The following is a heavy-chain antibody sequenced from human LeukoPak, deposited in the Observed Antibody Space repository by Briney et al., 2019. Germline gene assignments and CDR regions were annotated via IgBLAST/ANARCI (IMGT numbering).Heavy chain of an antibody. CDR1: GFTFSTYW. Sequence: GGSLRLSCAASGFTFSTYWRHWFRQAPGKGLLWVSRTNSDGTITNYADSVRGRFTISRDNAKNTLYLQMNSLRVEDTAVYYYARGGHSLDYWGQGTLVTVSS. J-gene: IGHJ4*02. CDR2: TNSDGTIT. CDR3: ARGGHSLDY. V-gene: IGHV3-74*01. D-gene: IGHD6-13*01.